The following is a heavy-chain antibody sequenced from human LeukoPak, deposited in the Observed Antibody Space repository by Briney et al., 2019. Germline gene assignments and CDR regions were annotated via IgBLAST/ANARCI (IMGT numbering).Heavy chain of an antibody. CDR1: GYTFTSYA. D-gene: IGHD3-10*01. J-gene: IGHJ4*02. CDR2: INTNTGNP. Sequence: ASVKVSCKASGYTFTSYAMNWVRQAPGQGLEWMGWINTNTGNPTYAQGFTGRFVFSLDTSVSTAYLQISSLKAEDTAVYYCARVLRYYGSGSYHGLEYWGQGTLVTASS. CDR3: ARVLRYYGSGSYHGLEY. V-gene: IGHV7-4-1*02.